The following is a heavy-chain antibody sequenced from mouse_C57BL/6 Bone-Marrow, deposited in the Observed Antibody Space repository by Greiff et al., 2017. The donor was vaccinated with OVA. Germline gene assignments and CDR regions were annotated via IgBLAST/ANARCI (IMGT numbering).Heavy chain of an antibody. CDR1: GYTFTSYW. CDR2: VYPGNSDT. CDR3: TIRWQAWFAY. V-gene: IGHV1-5*01. Sequence: VQLKQSGTVLARPGASVKMSCKTSGYTFTSYWMHWVKQRPGQGLEWIGAVYPGNSDTSYNQKFKGKAKLTEVTSASTAYMELSSLTNEDSAVYYCTIRWQAWFAYWGQGTLVTVSA. J-gene: IGHJ3*01. D-gene: IGHD2-3*01.